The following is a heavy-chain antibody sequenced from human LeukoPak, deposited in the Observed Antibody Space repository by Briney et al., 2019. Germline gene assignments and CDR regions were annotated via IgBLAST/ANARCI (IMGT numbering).Heavy chain of an antibody. J-gene: IGHJ6*03. Sequence: GGSLRLSCAASGFTFSSYAMSWVRQAAGKGPEWVSGIRGSGSSTYYADSVKCRFIISRDNSKNTLYLQMNSLRAEDTAVYYCAKGPTILYYYYMDVWGKGTTVTVSS. CDR1: GFTFSSYA. V-gene: IGHV3-23*01. CDR2: IRGSGSST. CDR3: AKGPTILYYYYMDV. D-gene: IGHD5-12*01.